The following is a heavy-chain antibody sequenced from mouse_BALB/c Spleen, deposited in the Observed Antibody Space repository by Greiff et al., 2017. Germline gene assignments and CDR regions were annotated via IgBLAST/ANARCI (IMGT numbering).Heavy chain of an antibody. V-gene: IGHV5-6-3*01. J-gene: IGHJ4*01. CDR1: GFTFSSYG. Sequence: EVQVVESGGGLVQPGGSLKLSCAASGFTFSSYGMSWVRQTPDKRLELVATINSNGGITYYPDSVKGRFTISRDNAKNTLYLQMSSLKSEDTAMYYCARGEALRREAMDYWGQGTSVTVSS. CDR3: ARGEALRREAMDY. CDR2: INSNGGIT. D-gene: IGHD2-4*01.